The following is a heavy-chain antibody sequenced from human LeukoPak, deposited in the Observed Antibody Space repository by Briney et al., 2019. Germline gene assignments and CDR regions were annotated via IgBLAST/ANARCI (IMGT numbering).Heavy chain of an antibody. Sequence: SQTLSLTCTVSGGSISSGGYYWSWIRQHPGKGLEWIGYIYYSGSTYYNPSLKSRVTMSVDTSKNQFSLKLSSVTAADTAVYYCARRTTSWFDPWGQGTLVTVSS. CDR1: GGSISSGGYY. J-gene: IGHJ5*02. V-gene: IGHV4-31*03. CDR3: ARRTTSWFDP. CDR2: IYYSGST. D-gene: IGHD4-17*01.